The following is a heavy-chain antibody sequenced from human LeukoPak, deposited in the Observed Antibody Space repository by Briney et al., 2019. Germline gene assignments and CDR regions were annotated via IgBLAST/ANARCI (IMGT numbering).Heavy chain of an antibody. V-gene: IGHV3-7*01. Sequence: GGSLRLSCAASGFTFSSYWMSWVRQAPGKGLEWVANINQDGSEKYYVVSVKGRFTISRDNAKNSLYLQMNSLRAEDTAVYYCAREGCSGGSCYHNWFDPWGQGTLVTVSS. CDR2: INQDGSEK. CDR3: AREGCSGGSCYHNWFDP. CDR1: GFTFSSYW. D-gene: IGHD2-15*01. J-gene: IGHJ5*02.